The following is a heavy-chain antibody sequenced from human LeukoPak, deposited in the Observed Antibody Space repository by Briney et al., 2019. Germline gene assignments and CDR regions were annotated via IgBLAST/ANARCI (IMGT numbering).Heavy chain of an antibody. V-gene: IGHV3-11*01. CDR1: GGSISSYY. CDR3: ARIWPSVAAFDI. J-gene: IGHJ3*02. CDR2: ITNSDNSM. D-gene: IGHD2-15*01. Sequence: LSLTCTVSGGSISSYYWSWIRQAPGKGLEWVSYITNSDNSMYYADSVKGRFTISRDNAKNSLHLQMNSLRAEDTAVYYCARIWPSVAAFDIWGQGTMVTVSS.